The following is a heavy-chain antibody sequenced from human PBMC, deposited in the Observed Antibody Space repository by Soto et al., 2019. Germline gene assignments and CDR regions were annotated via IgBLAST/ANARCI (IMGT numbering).Heavy chain of an antibody. J-gene: IGHJ4*02. CDR1: GFTFSSYW. D-gene: IGHD3-16*01. CDR2: IKQDGSEK. Sequence: GGSLRLSCAASGFTFSSYWMSWVRQAPGKGLEWVANIKQDGSEKYYVDSVKGRFTISRDNAKNSLYLQMNSLRAEDTAVYYCARVSGAGYYDRTFYFDYWGQGNLVTVSS. V-gene: IGHV3-7*01. CDR3: ARVSGAGYYDRTFYFDY.